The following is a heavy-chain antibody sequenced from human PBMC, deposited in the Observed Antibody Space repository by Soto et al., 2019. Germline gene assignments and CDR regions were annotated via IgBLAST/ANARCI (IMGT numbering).Heavy chain of an antibody. Sequence: QVQLQESGPGLVKPSETLSLTCTVSGGSISSYYWSWIRQPPGKGLEWIGYIYYSGSTNYNPSLKSRVTISVDTSKNQFSLKLSSVTAADTAVYYCARFSLELVDYYYYGKDVWGQGTTVTVSS. J-gene: IGHJ6*02. V-gene: IGHV4-59*01. CDR3: ARFSLELVDYYYYGKDV. D-gene: IGHD1-7*01. CDR1: GGSISSYY. CDR2: IYYSGST.